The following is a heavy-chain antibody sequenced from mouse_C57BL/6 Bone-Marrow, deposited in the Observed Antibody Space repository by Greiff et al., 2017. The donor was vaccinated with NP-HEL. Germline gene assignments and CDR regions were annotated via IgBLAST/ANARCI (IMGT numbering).Heavy chain of an antibody. Sequence: EVKLVESGGGLVKPGGSLKLSCAASGFTFSDYGMHWVRQAPEKGLEWVAYISSGSSTIYYADTVKGRFTISRDNAKNTLCLQMTRRRAEDTAMYYCARGGPGDYWGQGTTLTVSS. CDR2: ISSGSSTI. CDR3: ARGGPGDY. CDR1: GFTFSDYG. J-gene: IGHJ2*01. V-gene: IGHV5-17*01.